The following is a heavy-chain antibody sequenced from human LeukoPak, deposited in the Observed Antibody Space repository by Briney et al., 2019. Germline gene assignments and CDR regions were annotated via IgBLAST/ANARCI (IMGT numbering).Heavy chain of an antibody. CDR3: ARASYYYGSGSGWFDP. CDR1: GYTFTSYD. D-gene: IGHD3-10*01. Sequence: GASVKVSCKASGYTFTSYDINWVRQATGQGLEWMGWMNPNSGNTGYAQKFQGRVTMTRNTSISTAYMELSSLRSEDTAVDYCARASYYYGSGSGWFDPWGQGTLVTVSS. CDR2: MNPNSGNT. V-gene: IGHV1-8*01. J-gene: IGHJ5*02.